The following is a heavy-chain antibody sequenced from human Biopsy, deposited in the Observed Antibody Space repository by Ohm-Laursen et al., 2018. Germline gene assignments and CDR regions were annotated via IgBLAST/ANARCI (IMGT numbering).Heavy chain of an antibody. CDR3: ARGSSYGYDFDY. Sequence: GTLSLTCSVSDGSINSYYWNWIRQPPGKRLEWIGNIYYSGSTNFNPSLKSRVTILVDTSKNQFSLKLSSVTAADTAVYFCARGSSYGYDFDYWGQGTLVAVSS. D-gene: IGHD5-18*01. CDR1: DGSINSYY. V-gene: IGHV4-59*01. J-gene: IGHJ4*02. CDR2: IYYSGST.